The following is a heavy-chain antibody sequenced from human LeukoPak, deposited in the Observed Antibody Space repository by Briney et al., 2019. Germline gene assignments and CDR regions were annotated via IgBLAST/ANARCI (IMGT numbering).Heavy chain of an antibody. D-gene: IGHD4-17*01. CDR2: INHSGST. CDR3: ATLYGEKDY. J-gene: IGHJ4*02. Sequence: SETLSLTCAVYGGSFSGYYWSWIRQPPGKGLEWIGEINHSGSTNYNPSLKSRVTISVDTSKNQFSLKLSSVTAADTAVYYCATLYGEKDYWGQGTLVTVSS. CDR1: GGSFSGYY. V-gene: IGHV4-34*01.